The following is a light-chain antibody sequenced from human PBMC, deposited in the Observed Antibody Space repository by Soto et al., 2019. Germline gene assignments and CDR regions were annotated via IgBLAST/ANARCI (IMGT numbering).Light chain of an antibody. Sequence: QSVLTQPPSASGSTGQSVTISCTGTSSDVGGYNYVSWYQQYPGRAPKLMIYEVTKRPSGVPDRFSGSKSGNTASLTVSGLQAEDEADYYCSSYAASNNFYFVFGGGTKLTVL. CDR3: SSYAASNNFYFV. V-gene: IGLV2-8*01. CDR1: SSDVGGYNY. J-gene: IGLJ3*02. CDR2: EVT.